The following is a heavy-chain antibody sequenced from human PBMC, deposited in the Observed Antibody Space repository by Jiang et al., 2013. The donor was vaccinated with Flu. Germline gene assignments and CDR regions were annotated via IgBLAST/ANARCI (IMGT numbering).Heavy chain of an antibody. CDR2: INGGNGDT. Sequence: GAEVKKPGASVMLSCRASGYTFTSYSMHWVRQAPGQRPEWMGWINGGNGDTKYSQSFQGRVTITRDTYARTAYMELSSLKSEDTAMYYCARDARYNWNDGPFDYWGQGTLVTVSS. V-gene: IGHV1-3*01. CDR1: GYTFTSYS. J-gene: IGHJ4*02. D-gene: IGHD1-20*01. CDR3: ARDARYNWNDGPFDY.